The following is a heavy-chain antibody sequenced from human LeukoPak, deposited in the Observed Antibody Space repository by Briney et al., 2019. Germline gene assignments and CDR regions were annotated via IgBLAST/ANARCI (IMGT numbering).Heavy chain of an antibody. CDR1: GFTFSSYS. V-gene: IGHV3-21*01. D-gene: IGHD6-19*01. CDR3: ARDYGSGWSYFDY. J-gene: IGHJ4*02. CDR2: ISVSSSYI. Sequence: PGGSLRLSFAASGFTFSSYSMKWVRQAPGKGLGGGSSISVSSSYIYYADSVKGRFTISRDNAKNSLYLQMNSLRAEDSAVYYCARDYGSGWSYFDYWGQGTLVTVSS.